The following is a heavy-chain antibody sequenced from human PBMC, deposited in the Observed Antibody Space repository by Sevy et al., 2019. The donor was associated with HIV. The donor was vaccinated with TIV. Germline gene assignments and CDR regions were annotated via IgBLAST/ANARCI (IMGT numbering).Heavy chain of an antibody. Sequence: GGSLRLSCAASGFTFSRFWMSWVRQAPGKGLEWVASIKEDGSKKDYVDSVKGRFTISRDNAKNSLYLQMSSLRVEDTALYYCARDFQGFWGQGTLVTVSS. CDR1: GFTFSRFW. J-gene: IGHJ4*02. V-gene: IGHV3-7*01. CDR2: IKEDGSKK. CDR3: ARDFQGF.